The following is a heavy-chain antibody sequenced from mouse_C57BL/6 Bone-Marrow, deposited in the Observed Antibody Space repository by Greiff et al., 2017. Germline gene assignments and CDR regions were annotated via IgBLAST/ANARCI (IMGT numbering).Heavy chain of an antibody. V-gene: IGHV1-64*01. CDR1: GYTFTSYW. J-gene: IGHJ1*03. CDR2: IHPESGST. CDR3: ARELMNWEGYFDF. D-gene: IGHD4-1*01. Sequence: QVQLQQSGAELVKPGASVKLSCKASGYTFTSYWMHWVKQRPGQGLEWIGMIHPESGSTNYNAKFKSKATLTVDKSSSTAYMQLSILTSEDSAVYDCARELMNWEGYFDFWGTGTTVTVAS.